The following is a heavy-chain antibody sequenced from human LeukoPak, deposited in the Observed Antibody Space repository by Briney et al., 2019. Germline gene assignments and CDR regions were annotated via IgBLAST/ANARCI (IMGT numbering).Heavy chain of an antibody. CDR1: GFTFSSYA. CDR2: ISGSGGST. J-gene: IGHJ4*02. V-gene: IGHV3-23*01. D-gene: IGHD6-13*01. CDR3: AKDHTQYSSGWYY. Sequence: PEGSLRLSCAASGFTFSSYAMSWVRQAPGKGLEWVSAISGSGGSTYYADSVKGRFTISRDNSKNTLYLQMNSLRAEDTAVYYCAKDHTQYSSGWYYWGQGTLVTVSS.